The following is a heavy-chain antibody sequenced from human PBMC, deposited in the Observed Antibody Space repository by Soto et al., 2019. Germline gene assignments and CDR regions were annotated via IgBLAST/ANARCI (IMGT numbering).Heavy chain of an antibody. CDR2: IKSKIDGGTT. Sequence: GGSLRLSCAASGFTFATAWINWVRQAPGKGLEWVGRIKSKIDGGTTDFAAPVKGRFAISRDDSRNMVYFQMNSLRSDDTAVYYCARDHSVVVVPAARPYNWFDPWGQGTLVTVSS. CDR3: ARDHSVVVVPAARPYNWFDP. V-gene: IGHV3-15*07. D-gene: IGHD2-2*01. J-gene: IGHJ5*02. CDR1: GFTFATAW.